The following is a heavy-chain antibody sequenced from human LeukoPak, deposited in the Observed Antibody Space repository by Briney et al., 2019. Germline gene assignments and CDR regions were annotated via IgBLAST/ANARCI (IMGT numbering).Heavy chain of an antibody. CDR2: ISYDGSNK. V-gene: IGHV3-30*04. CDR3: ARGRWLQLGGDLDY. Sequence: PGGSLRLSCAASGFTFSSYAMHCVRQAPGKGLEWVAVISYDGSNKYYADSVKGRFTISRDNSKNTLYLQMNSLRAEDTAVYYCARGRWLQLGGDLDYWGQGTLVTVSS. D-gene: IGHD5-24*01. J-gene: IGHJ4*02. CDR1: GFTFSSYA.